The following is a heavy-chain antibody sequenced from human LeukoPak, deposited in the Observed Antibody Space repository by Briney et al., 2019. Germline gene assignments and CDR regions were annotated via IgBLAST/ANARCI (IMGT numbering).Heavy chain of an antibody. CDR2: IIPIFGTA. CDR3: AREGYCSSTSCLNWFDP. V-gene: IGHV1-69*06. Sequence: SVKVSCKASGGTFSSYALSWVRQAPGQGLGWMGRIIPIFGTANYAQKFQGRVTITADKSTSTAYMELSSLRSEDTAVYYCAREGYCSSTSCLNWFDPWGRGTLVTVSS. CDR1: GGTFSSYA. J-gene: IGHJ5*02. D-gene: IGHD2-2*01.